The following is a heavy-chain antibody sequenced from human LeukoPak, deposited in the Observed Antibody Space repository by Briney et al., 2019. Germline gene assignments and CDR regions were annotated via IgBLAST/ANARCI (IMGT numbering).Heavy chain of an antibody. Sequence: PSETLSLTCTVSGGSISSYYWSWIRQPAGKGLEWIGRIYTSGSTNYNPSLKSRVTMSVDTSKNQFSLKLSSVTAADTAVYYCARGPIPYGDYSFDYWGQGTLVTVSS. CDR1: GGSISSYY. D-gene: IGHD4-17*01. CDR2: IYTSGST. V-gene: IGHV4-4*07. CDR3: ARGPIPYGDYSFDY. J-gene: IGHJ4*02.